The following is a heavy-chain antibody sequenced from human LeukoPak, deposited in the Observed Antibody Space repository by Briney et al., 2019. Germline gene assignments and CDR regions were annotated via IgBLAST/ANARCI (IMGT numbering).Heavy chain of an antibody. CDR3: ARDLYYYDSSGYYGEGSAY. J-gene: IGHJ4*02. D-gene: IGHD3-22*01. CDR2: ISSSRNYI. Sequence: AGTLTLSCAASGFTFSSYSMNWVRQAPGKGLEWVSYISSSRNYIFYPDPVKGRFTISRDNTKNSLYMQMNSLRAEDTAVYYCARDLYYYDSSGYYGEGSAYWGQGTLVTVSS. CDR1: GFTFSSYS. V-gene: IGHV3-21*01.